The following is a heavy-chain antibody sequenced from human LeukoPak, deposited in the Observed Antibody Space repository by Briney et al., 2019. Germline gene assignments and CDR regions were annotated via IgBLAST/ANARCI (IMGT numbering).Heavy chain of an antibody. Sequence: GASVKVSCKASGCTFIDYYMHWVRQAPGQGLEWMGWINPNRGGTNYAQKFQGRVTMTRDTSINTAYMELSRLRSDDTAVYYCARDGLSYCTNGVCPGSNWFDPWGQGTLVTVSS. CDR3: ARDGLSYCTNGVCPGSNWFDP. J-gene: IGHJ5*02. CDR1: GCTFIDYY. CDR2: INPNRGGT. V-gene: IGHV1-2*02. D-gene: IGHD2-8*01.